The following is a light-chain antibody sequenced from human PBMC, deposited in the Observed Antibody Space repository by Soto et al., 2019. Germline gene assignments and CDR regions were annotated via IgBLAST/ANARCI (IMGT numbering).Light chain of an antibody. CDR2: GAS. CDR1: QTIANN. CDR3: QQYSSWYT. J-gene: IGKJ2*01. V-gene: IGKV3D-15*01. Sequence: VVMTQSPATLSESPGERVTLSCWASQTIANNYVAWYQQKPGQAPRLLIHGASGRAAGIPDRFSGSGSGTEFTLTISSLQSGDLAVYYCQQYSSWYTFGQGTKLEIK.